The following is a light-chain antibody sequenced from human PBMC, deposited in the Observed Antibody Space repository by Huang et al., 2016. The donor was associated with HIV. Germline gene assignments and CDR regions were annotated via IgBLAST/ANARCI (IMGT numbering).Light chain of an antibody. CDR2: GAS. Sequence: EIVMTQSPATLSVSPVERVTLSCRASQSVGGNLAWYQQKPGQPPRLLIFGASTRATCIPVRFRGSGSGTEFTLTITSPQSEDFAVYYCQQYNDWPITFGPGTKVDIK. CDR3: QQYNDWPIT. J-gene: IGKJ3*01. CDR1: QSVGGN. V-gene: IGKV3-15*01.